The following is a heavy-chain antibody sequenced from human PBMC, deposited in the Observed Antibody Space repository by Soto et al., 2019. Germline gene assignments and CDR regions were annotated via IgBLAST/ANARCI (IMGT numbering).Heavy chain of an antibody. CDR2: VNIYRGTT. J-gene: IGHJ5*02. CDR1: GYTFSDYG. V-gene: IGHV1-18*01. D-gene: IGHD5-18*01. Sequence: QVQLVQSGAEVQKPGASVRVSCKPSGYTFSDYGISWVRQAPGQGLECLGWVNIYRGTTNYAQKFQGRVPVTTDTSTTTAYPALTSLTSDDTAVYYCARERGGYSYGESWGQGTVVTVSS. CDR3: ARERGGYSYGES.